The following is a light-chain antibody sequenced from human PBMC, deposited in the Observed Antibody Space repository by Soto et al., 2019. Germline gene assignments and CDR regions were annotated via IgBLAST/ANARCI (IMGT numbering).Light chain of an antibody. CDR2: DVS. Sequence: QSVLTQPPSASGSPGQSVTISCTGTGSDVGGYNYVSWYQQHPGKAPKLVIFDVSRRPSGVPDRFSGSKSGSTASLTVSGLQAEDEADYYCGSFAASNNLLFGRGTQLTVL. CDR3: GSFAASNNLL. J-gene: IGLJ2*01. CDR1: GSDVGGYNY. V-gene: IGLV2-8*01.